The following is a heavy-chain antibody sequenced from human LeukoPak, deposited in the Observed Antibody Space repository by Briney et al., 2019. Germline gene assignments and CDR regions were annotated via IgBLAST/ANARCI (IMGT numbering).Heavy chain of an antibody. CDR1: GYTFTSYD. V-gene: IGHV1-18*01. D-gene: IGHD3-9*01. J-gene: IGHJ4*02. CDR2: ISAYNGNT. Sequence: GASVKVSCKASGYTFTSYDINWVRQATGQGLEWMGWISAYNGNTNYAQKLQGRVTMTTDTSTSTAYMELSSLRSEDTAVYYCARSPPYYDILTGTFDYWGQGTLVTVSS. CDR3: ARSPPYYDILTGTFDY.